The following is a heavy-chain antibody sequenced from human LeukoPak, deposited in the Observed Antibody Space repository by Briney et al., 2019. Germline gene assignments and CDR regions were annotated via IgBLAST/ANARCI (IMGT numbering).Heavy chain of an antibody. Sequence: SETLSLTCTVSGYSISSGYYWAWLRQSPGKGLEWMGNVYHDGRTYYNPSLKSRVTISVDTSTNQFSLKLSSVTATDTALYYCARGYSSSWYYNWFDPWGQGTLVTVSS. CDR2: VYHDGRT. CDR3: ARGYSSSWYYNWFDP. D-gene: IGHD6-13*01. V-gene: IGHV4-38-2*02. J-gene: IGHJ5*02. CDR1: GYSISSGYY.